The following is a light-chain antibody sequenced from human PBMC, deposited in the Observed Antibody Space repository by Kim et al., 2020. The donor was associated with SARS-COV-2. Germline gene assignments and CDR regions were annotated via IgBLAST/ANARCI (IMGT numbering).Light chain of an antibody. CDR3: QQYNSYPYT. V-gene: IGKV1-5*03. J-gene: IGKJ2*01. CDR1: QSISSW. Sequence: SASVGDRVTITCRASQSISSWLAWYQQKPGKAPKNLIYKTSSLESGVPSRFSGSGSGTEFTLTISSLQPDDFATYYCQQYNSYPYTFGQGTKLEI. CDR2: KTS.